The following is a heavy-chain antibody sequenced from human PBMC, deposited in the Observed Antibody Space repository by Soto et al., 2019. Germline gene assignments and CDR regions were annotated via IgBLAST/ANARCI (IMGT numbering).Heavy chain of an antibody. J-gene: IGHJ4*02. CDR2: IIPIFGTA. CDR1: GGTFSSYA. D-gene: IGHD3-16*01. V-gene: IGHV1-69*01. CDR3: ARDFGGVSCNYFDY. Sequence: QVQLVQSGAEVKKPGSSVKVSCKASGGTFSSYAISWVRQAPGQGLEWMGGIIPIFGTANYAQKCQGRVTITSDESTSTANMELSSLRSEDTAVYYCARDFGGVSCNYFDYWGQGPLVTVSS.